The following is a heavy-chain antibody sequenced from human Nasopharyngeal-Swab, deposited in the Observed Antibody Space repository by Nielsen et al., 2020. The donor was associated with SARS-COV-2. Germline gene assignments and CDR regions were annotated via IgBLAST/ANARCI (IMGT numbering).Heavy chain of an antibody. J-gene: IGHJ3*02. D-gene: IGHD2-21*02. CDR3: ASDLAYCGGDCYGNAFDI. CDR1: GFTFSDYY. V-gene: IGHV3-11*04. Sequence: LTCAASGFTFSDYYMSWIRQAPGKGLEWVSYISSSGSTIYYADSVKGRFTISRDNAKNSLYLQMNSLRAEDTAVYYCASDLAYCGGDCYGNAFDIWGQGTMVTVSS. CDR2: ISSSGSTI.